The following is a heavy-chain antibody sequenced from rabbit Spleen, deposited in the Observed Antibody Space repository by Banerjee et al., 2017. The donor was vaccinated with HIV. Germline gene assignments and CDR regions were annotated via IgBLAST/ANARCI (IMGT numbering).Heavy chain of an antibody. CDR3: ARDDGGSGNYYFNL. CDR1: GFDFSSTHY. D-gene: IGHD8-1*01. V-gene: IGHV1S45*01. CDR2: IYAGSGGST. J-gene: IGHJ4*01. Sequence: QEQLKESGGGLVQPGGSLKLSCKASGFDFSSTHYMCWVRQAPGKGLEWIACIYAGSGGSTYYASWAKGRFTISKTSSTTVTLQMTSLTAADTATYFCARDDGGSGNYYFNLWGQGTLVTVS.